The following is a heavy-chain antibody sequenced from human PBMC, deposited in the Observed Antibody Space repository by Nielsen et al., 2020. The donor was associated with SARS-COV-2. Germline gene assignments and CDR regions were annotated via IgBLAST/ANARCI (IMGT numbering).Heavy chain of an antibody. D-gene: IGHD4-17*01. CDR1: GGSFSGYY. CDR3: ARSPYGDSKNWFDP. Sequence: SETLSLTCTVYGGSFSGYYWSWIRQPPGKGLEWIGEINHSGSTNYNPSLKSRVTISVDTSKNQFSLKLSSVTAADTAVYYCARSPYGDSKNWFDPWGQGTLVTVSS. CDR2: INHSGST. J-gene: IGHJ5*02. V-gene: IGHV4-34*01.